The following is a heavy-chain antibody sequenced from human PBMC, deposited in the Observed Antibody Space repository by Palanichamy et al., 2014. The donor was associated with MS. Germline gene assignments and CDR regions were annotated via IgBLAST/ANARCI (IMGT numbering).Heavy chain of an antibody. V-gene: IGHV3-23*01. CDR2: ISGSGSST. J-gene: IGHJ4*02. CDR3: AKEGGVVVVVSPVDY. Sequence: EVQLLESGGGLVQPGGSLRPSCAASGFTFSSYAMSWVRQAPGKGLEWVSSISGSGSSTYYTDSVKGRFTISRDNSRNTLYLQMNSLRAEDTAVYYCAKEGGVVVVVSPVDYWGQGTLVTVSS. D-gene: IGHD2-15*01. CDR1: GFTFSSYA.